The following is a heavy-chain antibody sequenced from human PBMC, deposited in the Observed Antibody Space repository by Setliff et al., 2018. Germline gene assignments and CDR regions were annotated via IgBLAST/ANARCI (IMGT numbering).Heavy chain of an antibody. D-gene: IGHD3-16*01. CDR2: NFYSGRT. J-gene: IGHJ4*02. CDR1: GASITNINYY. CDR3: ARLPNYVWGSPVDY. Sequence: PSETLSLTCTVSGASITNINYYWGLIRQPPGKGLEWIGSNFYSGRTFYNPSLKSRVTISVDTSKNQFSLTLSSVTAADTAVYYCARLPNYVWGSPVDYWGQGTLVTVSS. V-gene: IGHV4-39*01.